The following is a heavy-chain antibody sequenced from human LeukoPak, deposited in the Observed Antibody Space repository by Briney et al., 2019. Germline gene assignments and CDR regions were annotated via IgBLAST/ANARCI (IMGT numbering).Heavy chain of an antibody. CDR1: GFTFSSYG. V-gene: IGHV3-23*01. J-gene: IGHJ4*02. CDR2: ISGSGGST. Sequence: GGSLRLSCAASGFTFSSYGMSWVRQAPGKGLEWVSAISGSGGSTYYADSVKGRFTISRDNSKNSLYLQMNSLRAEDTAVYYCARDRGWGWDYWGQGTLVTVSS. D-gene: IGHD7-27*01. CDR3: ARDRGWGWDY.